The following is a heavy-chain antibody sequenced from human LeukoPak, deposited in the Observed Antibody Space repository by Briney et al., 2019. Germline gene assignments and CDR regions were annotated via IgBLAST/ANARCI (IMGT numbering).Heavy chain of an antibody. V-gene: IGHV1-2*02. Sequence: ASVKVSCKTSGYTFTGQYLHWVRQAPGQGLEWMGWIIPNSGGTKSAQKFQGRVIMTRDTSISTAYMELRSLSPDDTAVYYCARGRQLHLGELFPFAEFFQPWGQGTLVTVFS. CDR2: IIPNSGGT. CDR3: ARGRQLHLGELFPFAEFFQP. D-gene: IGHD3-16*01. CDR1: GYTFTGQY. J-gene: IGHJ1*01.